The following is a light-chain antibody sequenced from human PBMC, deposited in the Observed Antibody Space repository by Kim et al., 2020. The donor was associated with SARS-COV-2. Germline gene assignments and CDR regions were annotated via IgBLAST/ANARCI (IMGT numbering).Light chain of an antibody. J-gene: IGKJ1*01. CDR3: QQYGRSPRN. CDR1: QSVKNNY. V-gene: IGKV3-20*01. Sequence: IVLTQSPGTLSLSPGESTTLSCRASQSVKNNYLACYQHKPGQAPRLLIYGASNRATGVPDRVSGSASGTDFTLTISRLEPEDFAVYYCQQYGRSPRNFGQGTKVDIK. CDR2: GAS.